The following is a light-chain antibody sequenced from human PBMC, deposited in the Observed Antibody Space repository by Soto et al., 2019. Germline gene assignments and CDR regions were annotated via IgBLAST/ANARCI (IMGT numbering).Light chain of an antibody. Sequence: DIQMTQSPSSLSASVGDRVTITCRASQSISSYLNWYQQKPGKAPKVLIYAASSLQSGVPSRFSGIGSGTDITLSISSLQPEDFATYYCQQSYSGPLTFGGGTKVEIK. CDR2: AAS. V-gene: IGKV1-39*01. J-gene: IGKJ4*01. CDR1: QSISSY. CDR3: QQSYSGPLT.